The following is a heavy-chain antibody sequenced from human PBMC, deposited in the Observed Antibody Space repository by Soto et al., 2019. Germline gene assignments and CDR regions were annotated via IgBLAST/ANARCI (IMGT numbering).Heavy chain of an antibody. Sequence: AASVKVSCKASGYTFTSYGISWVRQAPGQGLEWMGWISAYNGNTNYAQKLQGRVTMTTDTSTSTAYMELRSLRSDDTAVYYCARDLALAVAGIGSFDYWGQGTLVTVSS. CDR2: ISAYNGNT. CDR1: GYTFTSYG. CDR3: ARDLALAVAGIGSFDY. D-gene: IGHD6-19*01. V-gene: IGHV1-18*01. J-gene: IGHJ4*02.